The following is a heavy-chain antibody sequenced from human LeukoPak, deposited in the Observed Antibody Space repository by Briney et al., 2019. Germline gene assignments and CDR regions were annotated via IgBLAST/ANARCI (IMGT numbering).Heavy chain of an antibody. CDR2: INHSGST. J-gene: IGHJ3*02. V-gene: IGHV4-34*01. CDR1: GGSFSGYY. D-gene: IGHD1-1*01. CDR3: ARGFWNDRRPDAFGI. Sequence: SETLSLTCAVYGGSFSGYYWSWVRQPPGKGLEWIGEINHSGSTNYNPSLKSRVTISVDTSKNQFSLKLSSVTAADTAVYYYARGFWNDRRPDAFGIWGQGTMVTVSS.